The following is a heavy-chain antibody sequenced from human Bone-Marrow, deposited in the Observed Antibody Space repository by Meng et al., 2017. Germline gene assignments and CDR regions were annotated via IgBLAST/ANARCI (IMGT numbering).Heavy chain of an antibody. J-gene: IGHJ3*02. D-gene: IGHD3-22*01. CDR3: ARNHYYDSSGGITDAFDI. V-gene: IGHV4-34*01. Sequence: LRLSCAVHGGPFSGYYWSWTRQPPGKGLEWIGEINHSGSTNYNPSLKSRVTISVDTSKNQCSLKLSSVTAANTAVYYCARNHYYDSSGGITDAFDIWGQGTMVTVSS. CDR2: INHSGST. CDR1: GGPFSGYY.